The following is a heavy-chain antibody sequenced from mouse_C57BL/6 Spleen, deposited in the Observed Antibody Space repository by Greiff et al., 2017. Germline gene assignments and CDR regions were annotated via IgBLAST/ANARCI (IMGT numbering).Heavy chain of an antibody. D-gene: IGHD4-1*01. CDR3: ARSDNWDRCAY. J-gene: IGHJ3*01. Sequence: QVQLQQSGPELVKPGASVKISCKASGYAFSSSWMNWVKQRPGKGLEWIGRIYPGDGDTNYNGKFKGKATLTADKSSSTAYMQLSSLTSEDSAVYFCARSDNWDRCAYWGQGTLVTVSA. CDR2: IYPGDGDT. CDR1: GYAFSSSW. V-gene: IGHV1-82*01.